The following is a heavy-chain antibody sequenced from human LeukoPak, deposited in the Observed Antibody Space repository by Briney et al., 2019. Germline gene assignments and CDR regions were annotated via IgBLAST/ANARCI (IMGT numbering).Heavy chain of an antibody. CDR3: ARGTDSSGYYSGDY. CDR1: GYTFTSYY. CDR2: INPNSGGT. J-gene: IGHJ4*02. D-gene: IGHD3-22*01. V-gene: IGHV1-2*06. Sequence: ASVKVSCKASGYTFTSYYMHWVRQAPGQGLEWMGRINPNSGGTNYAQKFQGRVTMTRDTSISTAYMELSRLRSDDTAVYYCARGTDSSGYYSGDYWGQGTLVTVSS.